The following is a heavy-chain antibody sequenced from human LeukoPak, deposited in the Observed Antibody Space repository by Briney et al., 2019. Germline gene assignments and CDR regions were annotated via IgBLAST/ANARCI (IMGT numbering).Heavy chain of an antibody. Sequence: ASVKVSCKASGGTFSSYAISWVRQAPGQGLEWMGGIIPIFGTANYAQKFQGRVTMTRDTSTSTVYMELSSLRSEDTAVYFCGRSMVRGVNYYFDFWGQGTLVTVSS. V-gene: IGHV1-69*05. J-gene: IGHJ4*02. CDR3: GRSMVRGVNYYFDF. D-gene: IGHD3-10*01. CDR1: GGTFSSYA. CDR2: IIPIFGTA.